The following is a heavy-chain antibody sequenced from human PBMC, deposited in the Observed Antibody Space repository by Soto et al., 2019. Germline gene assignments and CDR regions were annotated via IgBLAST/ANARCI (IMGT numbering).Heavy chain of an antibody. CDR3: ARLNYYDILTGYGSMGMDV. CDR2: IYYSAST. J-gene: IGHJ6*02. D-gene: IGHD3-9*01. Sequence: SETLSLTSPGSGASISSSSSYWVWIREPPGWGLEWLGSIYYSASTYYHPSLKSRVTISVDTSKNQSSLKLSSVTAADTAVYYCARLNYYDILTGYGSMGMDVWGQGTTVT. CDR1: GASISSSSSY. V-gene: IGHV4-39*01.